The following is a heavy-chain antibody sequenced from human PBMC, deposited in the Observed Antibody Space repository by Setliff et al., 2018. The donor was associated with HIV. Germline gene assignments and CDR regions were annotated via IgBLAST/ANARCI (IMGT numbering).Heavy chain of an antibody. D-gene: IGHD2-15*01. J-gene: IGHJ6*02. CDR2: IYPGDSDT. Sequence: PGESLKISCKGSGYSFTSYWIGWVRQMPGKGLEWMGIIYPGDSDTRYSPSFQGQVTISADKSISTAYLQWSSLKASDTAMYYRVRHWYCSGGSCYSLLANFYYGLDVWGLGTSVTVSS. CDR3: VRHWYCSGGSCYSLLANFYYGLDV. CDR1: GYSFTSYW. V-gene: IGHV5-51*01.